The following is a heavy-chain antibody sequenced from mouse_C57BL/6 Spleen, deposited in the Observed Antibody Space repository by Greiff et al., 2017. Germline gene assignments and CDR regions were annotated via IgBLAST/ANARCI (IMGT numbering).Heavy chain of an antibody. D-gene: IGHD1-1*01. J-gene: IGHJ2*01. CDR2: IDPENGDT. CDR1: GFNIKDDY. CDR3: TTDGLRYN. V-gene: IGHV14-4*01. Sequence: EVQLQQSGAELVRPGASVKLSCTASGFNIKDDYMHWVKQRPEQGLEWIGWIDPENGDTEYASKFQGKATITADTSSNTAYLQLSSLTSEDTAVYYCTTDGLRYNWGQGTTLTVSS.